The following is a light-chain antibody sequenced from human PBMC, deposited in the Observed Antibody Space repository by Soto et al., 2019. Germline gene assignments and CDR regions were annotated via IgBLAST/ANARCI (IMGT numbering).Light chain of an antibody. J-gene: IGLJ1*01. V-gene: IGLV2-14*01. CDR3: TYYTSSSTLYV. CDR2: DVS. CDR1: SSDVGGYNY. Sequence: QSVLTQPASVSGSPGQSITISCTGTSSDVGGYNYVSWYQQHPGKAPKLMIYDVSNRPSGVSNRFSGSKSGNTASLTISGLQAEDEADYYCTYYTSSSTLYVSGTGNKLTVL.